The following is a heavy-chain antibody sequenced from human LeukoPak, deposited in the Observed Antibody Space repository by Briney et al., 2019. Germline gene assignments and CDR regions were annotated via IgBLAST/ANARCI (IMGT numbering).Heavy chain of an antibody. Sequence: QPGGSLRLSCAASGFTFSSYGMHWVRQAPGKGLGWVAVIWYDGSNKYYADSVKGRFTISRDNSKNTLYLQMNSLRAEDTAVYYCAKDLRVYYGSGSLHYWGQGTLVTVSS. J-gene: IGHJ4*02. CDR2: IWYDGSNK. CDR3: AKDLRVYYGSGSLHY. V-gene: IGHV3-33*06. D-gene: IGHD3-10*01. CDR1: GFTFSSYG.